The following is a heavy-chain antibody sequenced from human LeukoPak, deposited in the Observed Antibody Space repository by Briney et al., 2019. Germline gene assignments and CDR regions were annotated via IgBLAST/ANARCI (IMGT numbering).Heavy chain of an antibody. J-gene: IGHJ4*02. D-gene: IGHD3-9*01. CDR3: ARGRAYYDILAGYYTYFDY. Sequence: ASVKVSCKASGYTFTSYGSSWVRQAPGQGLEWMGWISAYNGNTNYAQKLQGRVTMTTDTSTSTAYMELRSLRSDDTAVYYCARGRAYYDILAGYYTYFDYWGQGTLVTVSS. CDR2: ISAYNGNT. CDR1: GYTFTSYG. V-gene: IGHV1-18*01.